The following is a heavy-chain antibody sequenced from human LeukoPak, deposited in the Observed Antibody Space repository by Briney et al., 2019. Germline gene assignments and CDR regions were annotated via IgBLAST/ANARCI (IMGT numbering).Heavy chain of an antibody. Sequence: SETLSLTCTVSGGSISSSSYYWGWIRQPPGKGLEWIGSIYYSGSTYYNPSLKSRVTISVDTSKNQFSLKLSSVTAADTAVYYCARPRYSSSWGGFDYWGQGTLVTVSS. D-gene: IGHD6-13*01. V-gene: IGHV4-39*01. CDR2: IYYSGST. J-gene: IGHJ4*02. CDR1: GGSISSSSYY. CDR3: ARPRYSSSWGGFDY.